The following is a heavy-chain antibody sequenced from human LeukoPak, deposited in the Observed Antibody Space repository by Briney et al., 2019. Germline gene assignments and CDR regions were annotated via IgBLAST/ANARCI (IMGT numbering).Heavy chain of an antibody. D-gene: IGHD3-22*01. Sequence: PWETLSLTCKVSGDTVSSGPYYWNCIRQPAGEGLEWIGRIFKSGTTNYNPSLKSRVTISIDTSKNQFSLKLSALTAADTAVYYCARDGGYYVTPAYWGQGTLVTVSS. J-gene: IGHJ4*02. CDR2: IFKSGTT. V-gene: IGHV4-61*02. CDR3: ARDGGYYVTPAY. CDR1: GDTVSSGPYY.